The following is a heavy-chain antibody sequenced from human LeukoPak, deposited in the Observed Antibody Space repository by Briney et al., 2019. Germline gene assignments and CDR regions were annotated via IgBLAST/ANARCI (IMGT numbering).Heavy chain of an antibody. CDR1: GYTFTSYY. J-gene: IGHJ4*02. CDR3: ARDLEGSSFTWIQSSTPHAFDY. CDR2: INPSGGST. V-gene: IGHV1-46*01. Sequence: GASVKVSCKASGYTFTSYYMHWARQAPGQGLEWMGIINPSGGSTSYAQKFQGRVTMTRDTSTSTVYMELSSLRSEDTAVYYCARDLEGSSFTWIQSSTPHAFDYWGQGTLVTVSS. D-gene: IGHD5-18*01.